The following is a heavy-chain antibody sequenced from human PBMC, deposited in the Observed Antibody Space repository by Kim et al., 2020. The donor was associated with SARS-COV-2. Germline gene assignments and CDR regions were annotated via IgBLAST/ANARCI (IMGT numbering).Heavy chain of an antibody. D-gene: IGHD3-22*01. CDR1: GFTFSSYA. V-gene: IGHV3-23*01. CDR3: AKDRAWYYYDSSGYFPEGN. Sequence: GGSLRLSCAASGFTFSSYAMSWVRQAPGKGLEWVSAISGSGSSTYYADSVKGRFTISRDNSKNTLYLQMNSLRAEDTAVYYCAKDRAWYYYDSSGYFPEGNWGQGTLCTVSS. CDR2: ISGSGSST. J-gene: IGHJ4*02.